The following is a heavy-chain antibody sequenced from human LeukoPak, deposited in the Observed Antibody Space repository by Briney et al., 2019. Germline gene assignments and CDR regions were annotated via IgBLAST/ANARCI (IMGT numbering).Heavy chain of an antibody. J-gene: IGHJ4*02. CDR1: GGTFSSYA. V-gene: IGHV1-69*05. CDR2: IIPIFGTA. D-gene: IGHD4-23*01. CDR3: ARDRTRLRWTLDY. Sequence: GASVKVSCKASGGTFSSYAISWVRQAPGQGLEWMGGIIPIFGTANYAQKFQGRVTTTTDESTSTAYMELSSLRSEDTAVYYCARDRTRLRWTLDYWGQGTLVTVSS.